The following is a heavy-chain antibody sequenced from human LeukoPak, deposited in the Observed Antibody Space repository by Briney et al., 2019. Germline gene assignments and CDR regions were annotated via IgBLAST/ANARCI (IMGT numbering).Heavy chain of an antibody. Sequence: GASVNVSCKASGYTFTIYYMHWVRQAPGQGLEWMGIINPSGGSTSYAQKFQGRVTMTRDMSTSTVYMELSSLRSEDTAVYYCARDIIAAAGTGYYYYYMDVWGKGTTVTVSS. J-gene: IGHJ6*03. D-gene: IGHD6-13*01. V-gene: IGHV1-46*01. CDR1: GYTFTIYY. CDR2: INPSGGST. CDR3: ARDIIAAAGTGYYYYYMDV.